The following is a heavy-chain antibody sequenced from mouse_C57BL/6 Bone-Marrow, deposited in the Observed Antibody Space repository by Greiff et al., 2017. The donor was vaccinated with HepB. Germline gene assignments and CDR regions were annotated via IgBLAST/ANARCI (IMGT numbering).Heavy chain of an antibody. J-gene: IGHJ2*01. CDR3: ARSDVTTVLSFDY. D-gene: IGHD1-1*01. CDR2: INPSSGYT. CDR1: GYTFTSYK. V-gene: IGHV1-4*01. Sequence: QVQLQQSGAELARPGASVKMSCKASGYTFTSYKMHWVKQRPGQGLEWIGYINPSSGYTKYNQKLKDKATLTADKTSSTPYMQLSSLTSEDSAVYYCARSDVTTVLSFDYWGQGTPLTVSS.